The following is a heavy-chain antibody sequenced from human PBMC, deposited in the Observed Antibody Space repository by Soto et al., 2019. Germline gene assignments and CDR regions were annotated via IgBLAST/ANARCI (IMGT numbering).Heavy chain of an antibody. CDR1: GFTVKNYQ. Sequence: SGGSLRLSCAASGFTVKNYQMNWVRQAPGKGLEWVSVIYSGGVTYYPDSVKGRFTTIRDTSKNTVYLQMNSLRAEDTAVYYCARESEDLTSNFDYWGQGTLVTVSS. CDR3: ARESEDLTSNFDY. CDR2: IYSGGVT. V-gene: IGHV3-66*01. J-gene: IGHJ4*02.